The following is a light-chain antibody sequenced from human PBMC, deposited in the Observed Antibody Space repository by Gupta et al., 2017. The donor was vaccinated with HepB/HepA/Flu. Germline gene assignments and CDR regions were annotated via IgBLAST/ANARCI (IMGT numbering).Light chain of an antibody. Sequence: DLQMTQYPSTPSASVGDRVTITCRASQSISSWLAWYQQKQGQAPKLLIQKASSLERGVPSRFSGSGSGTEFTLTISSLQPDDFATYYCQQYNSNSETFGQGTKVEIK. CDR2: KAS. V-gene: IGKV1-5*03. CDR1: QSISSW. J-gene: IGKJ1*01. CDR3: QQYNSNSET.